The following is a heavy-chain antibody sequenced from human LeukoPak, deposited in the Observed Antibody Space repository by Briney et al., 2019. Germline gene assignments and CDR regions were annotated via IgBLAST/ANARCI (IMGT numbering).Heavy chain of an antibody. CDR3: ARVRAVAGPFDY. D-gene: IGHD6-19*01. V-gene: IGHV1-18*01. J-gene: IGHJ4*02. CDR1: GYTFTSYG. CDR2: ISAYNGNT. Sequence: ASVKVSCKASGYTFTSYGISWVRQAPGQGLEWMGWISAYNGNTNYAQKLQGRVTMTTGTSTSTAYMELRSLRSDDTAVYYCARVRAVAGPFDYWGQGTLVTVSS.